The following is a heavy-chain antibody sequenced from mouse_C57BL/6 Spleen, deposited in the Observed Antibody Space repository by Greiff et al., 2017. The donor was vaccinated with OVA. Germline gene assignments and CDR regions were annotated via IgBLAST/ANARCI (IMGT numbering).Heavy chain of an antibody. CDR1: GYTFTSYW. CDR2: IDPSDSET. J-gene: IGHJ3*01. CDR3: ARSYYGYDPFAY. Sequence: QVQLQQPGAELVRPGSSVKLSCKASGYTFTSYWMHWVKQRPIQGLEWIGNIDPSDSETHYNQKFKDKATLTVDKSSSTAYMQRSSLTSEDSAVYYCARSYYGYDPFAYWGQGTLVTVSA. V-gene: IGHV1-52*01. D-gene: IGHD2-2*01.